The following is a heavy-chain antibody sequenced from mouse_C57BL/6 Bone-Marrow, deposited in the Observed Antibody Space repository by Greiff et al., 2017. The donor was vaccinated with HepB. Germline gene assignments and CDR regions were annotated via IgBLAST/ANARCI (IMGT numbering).Heavy chain of an antibody. Sequence: EVKLQESGAELVRPGASVKLSCTASGFNIKDDYMHWVKQRPEQGLEWIGWIDPENGDTEYASKFQGKATITADTSSNTAYLQLSSLTSEDTAVYYCTTWRRYDYWGQGTTLTVSS. D-gene: IGHD1-1*01. CDR3: TTWRRYDY. CDR1: GFNIKDDY. J-gene: IGHJ2*01. V-gene: IGHV14-4*01. CDR2: IDPENGDT.